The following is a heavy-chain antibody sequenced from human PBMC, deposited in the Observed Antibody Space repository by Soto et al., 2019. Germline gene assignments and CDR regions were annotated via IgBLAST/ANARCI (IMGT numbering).Heavy chain of an antibody. J-gene: IGHJ4*02. CDR2: IWYDGSNK. D-gene: IGHD6-19*01. CDR1: GFTFSSYG. Sequence: QVQLVESGGGVVQPGRSLRLSCAASGFTFSSYGMHWVRQAPGKGLERVAVIWYDGSNKYYADSVKGRFTISRDNSKNALYVQMHSLRAEDTAVYYCARDPPDSAVAGTPFGYWGQGTLVTVA. V-gene: IGHV3-33*01. CDR3: ARDPPDSAVAGTPFGY.